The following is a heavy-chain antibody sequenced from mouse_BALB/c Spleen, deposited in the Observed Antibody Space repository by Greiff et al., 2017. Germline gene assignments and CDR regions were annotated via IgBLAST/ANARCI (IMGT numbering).Heavy chain of an antibody. CDR2: INPSTGYT. CDR1: GYTFTSYW. CDR3: ARVDDAMDY. J-gene: IGHJ4*01. Sequence: VKLLESGAELAKPGASVKMSCKASGYTFTSYWMHWVKQRPGQGLEWIGYINPSTGYTEYNQKFKDKATLTADKSSSTAYMQLSSLTSEDSAVYYCARVDDAMDYWGQGTSVTVSS. V-gene: IGHV1-7*01.